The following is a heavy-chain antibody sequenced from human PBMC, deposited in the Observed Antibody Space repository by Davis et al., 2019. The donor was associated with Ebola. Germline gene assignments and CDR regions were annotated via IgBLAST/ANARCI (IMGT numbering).Heavy chain of an antibody. Sequence: GESLKISCEASGYSFTNYWIGWVRQMPGKGLEWMGTISPGDSYIKYNPSFQGHVIISADRSINTVYLQWSSLRASDTATYYCARQDEYSNGLAAYWGQGTLVTVSS. CDR3: ARQDEYSNGLAAY. V-gene: IGHV5-10-1*01. CDR2: ISPGDSYI. J-gene: IGHJ4*02. CDR1: GYSFTNYW. D-gene: IGHD6-19*01.